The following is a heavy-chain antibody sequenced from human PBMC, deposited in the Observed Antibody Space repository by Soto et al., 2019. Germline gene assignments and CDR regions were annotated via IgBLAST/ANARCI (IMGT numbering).Heavy chain of an antibody. D-gene: IGHD5-12*01. CDR2: ISGSGGST. J-gene: IGHJ4*02. Sequence: GGSLRLSCAAPGFTFSSYAMSWVRQAPGKGLEWVSAISGSGGSTYYADSVKGRFTISRDNSKNTLYLQMNSLRAEDTAVYYCAKVSARWLQFVRIDYWGQGTLVTVSS. CDR1: GFTFSSYA. CDR3: AKVSARWLQFVRIDY. V-gene: IGHV3-23*01.